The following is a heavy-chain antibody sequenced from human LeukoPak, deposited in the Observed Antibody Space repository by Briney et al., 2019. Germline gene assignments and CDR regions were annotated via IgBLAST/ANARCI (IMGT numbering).Heavy chain of an antibody. J-gene: IGHJ6*02. Sequence: GESLKISCKGSGYSFTSYWISWVRQMPGKGLEWMGRIDPSDSYTNYSPSFQGHVTISADKSISTAYLQWSSLKASDTAMYYCARHVGYSSSSGYYGMDVWGQGTTVTVSS. CDR3: ARHVGYSSSSGYYGMDV. V-gene: IGHV5-10-1*01. D-gene: IGHD6-13*01. CDR1: GYSFTSYW. CDR2: IDPSDSYT.